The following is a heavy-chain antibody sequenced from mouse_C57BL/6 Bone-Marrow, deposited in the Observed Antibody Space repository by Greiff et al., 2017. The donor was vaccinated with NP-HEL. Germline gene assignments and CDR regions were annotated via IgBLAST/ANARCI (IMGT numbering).Heavy chain of an antibody. V-gene: IGHV5-4*01. CDR2: ISDGGSYT. CDR3: ARGGLRY. J-gene: IGHJ2*01. Sequence: EVQRVESGGGLVKPGGSLKLSCAASGFTFSSYAMSWVRQTPEKRLEWVATISDGGSYTYYPDNVKGRFTISRDNAKNNLYLQLSHLKAEDTAMYYCARGGLRYWGQGTTLTVSS. CDR1: GFTFSSYA.